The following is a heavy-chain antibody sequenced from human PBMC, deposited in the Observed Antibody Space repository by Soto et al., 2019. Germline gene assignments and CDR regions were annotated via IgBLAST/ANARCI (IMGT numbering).Heavy chain of an antibody. CDR2: IYYSGST. CDR1: GGSISSSSSY. J-gene: IGHJ6*02. CDR3: AGSLRYGYYYYYGMDV. D-gene: IGHD1-20*01. V-gene: IGHV4-39*01. Sequence: PSETLSLTCTVSGGSISSSSSYWGWIRQPPGKGLEWIGSIYYSGSTYYNPSLKSRVTISVDTSKNQFSLKLSSVTAADTAVYYCAGSLRYGYYYYYGMDVWGQGTTVTVSS.